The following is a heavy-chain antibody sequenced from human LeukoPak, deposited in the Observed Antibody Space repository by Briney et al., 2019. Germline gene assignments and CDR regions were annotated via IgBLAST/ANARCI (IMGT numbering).Heavy chain of an antibody. CDR3: ARDNDQLLPFDY. J-gene: IGHJ4*02. Sequence: GGSLRLSCAASGFTFSSYAMSWVRQAPGKGLEWVSSISSSSSYIYYADSVKGRFTISRDNAKNSLYLQMNSLRAEDTAVYYCARDNDQLLPFDYWGQGTLVTVSS. D-gene: IGHD2-2*01. V-gene: IGHV3-21*01. CDR2: ISSSSSYI. CDR1: GFTFSSYA.